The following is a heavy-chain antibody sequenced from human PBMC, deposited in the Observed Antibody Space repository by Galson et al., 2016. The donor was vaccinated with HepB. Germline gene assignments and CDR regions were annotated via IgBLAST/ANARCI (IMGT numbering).Heavy chain of an antibody. CDR1: GGSFSGFH. D-gene: IGHD6-19*01. CDR3: ATGIVVAGKYYYYYMDV. J-gene: IGHJ6*03. CDR2: IYYSEST. Sequence: SETLSLTCAVYGGSFSGFHWTWIRQAPGRGLEWIGSIYYSESTYYNPSLKSRVTISVDTSKNQFSLRLNSVTAADTGVYYCATGIVVAGKYYYYYMDVWGKGTTVTVSS. V-gene: IGHV4-34*01.